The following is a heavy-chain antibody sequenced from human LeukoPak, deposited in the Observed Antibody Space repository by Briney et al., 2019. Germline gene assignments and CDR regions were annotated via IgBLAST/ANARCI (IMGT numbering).Heavy chain of an antibody. V-gene: IGHV3-23*01. Sequence: AGGSLRLSCAVSGFTFSSYAMSWVRQAPGKGLEWVSIISDSGANTYYADSVRGRFTISRDNSKNTLYLQMNSLRAEDTAVYYCAELGITMIGGVWGKGTTVTISS. J-gene: IGHJ6*04. CDR2: ISDSGANT. CDR3: AELGITMIGGV. D-gene: IGHD3-10*02. CDR1: GFTFSSYA.